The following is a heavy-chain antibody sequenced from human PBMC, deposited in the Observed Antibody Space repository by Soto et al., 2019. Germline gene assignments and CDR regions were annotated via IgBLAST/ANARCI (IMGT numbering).Heavy chain of an antibody. CDR3: ARGYDFWSGYSAYYYYYGMDV. Sequence: ASVKVSCKASGYAFTGYYMHWVRQAPGQGLEWMGWINPNSGGTNYAQKFQGWVTMTRDTSISTAYMELSRLRSDDTAVYYCARGYDFWSGYSAYYYYYGMDVWRQRTTVTVSS. CDR1: GYAFTGYY. CDR2: INPNSGGT. J-gene: IGHJ6*02. V-gene: IGHV1-2*04. D-gene: IGHD3-3*01.